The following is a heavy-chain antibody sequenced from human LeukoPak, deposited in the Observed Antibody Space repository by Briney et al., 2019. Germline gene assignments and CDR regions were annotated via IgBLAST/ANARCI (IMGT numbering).Heavy chain of an antibody. V-gene: IGHV1-24*01. CDR2: FDPEDGET. CDR3: ARGPVVVIPFYYFDY. Sequence: ASVKVSCKVSGYTLTELSMHWVRQAPGKGLEWMGDFDPEDGETIYAQKFQGRVTMTEDTSTDTAYMELNSLRAEDTAVYYCARGPVVVIPFYYFDYWGQGTLVTVSS. D-gene: IGHD2-21*01. J-gene: IGHJ4*02. CDR1: GYTLTELS.